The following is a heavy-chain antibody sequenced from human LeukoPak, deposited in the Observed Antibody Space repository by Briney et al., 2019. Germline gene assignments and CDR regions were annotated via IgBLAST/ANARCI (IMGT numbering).Heavy chain of an antibody. D-gene: IGHD1-1*01. Sequence: GSLRLSCAASGFTFSSYAMSWVRQAPARGLEWVSSLRGDGSTFYADSVKGRFTLSRDESRNTEYFQLNSLRVEDTAVYYCAKASWVSNGDAVLWGQGTLVTVFS. J-gene: IGHJ4*02. V-gene: IGHV3-23*01. CDR3: AKASWVSNGDAVL. CDR2: LRGDGST. CDR1: GFTFSSYA.